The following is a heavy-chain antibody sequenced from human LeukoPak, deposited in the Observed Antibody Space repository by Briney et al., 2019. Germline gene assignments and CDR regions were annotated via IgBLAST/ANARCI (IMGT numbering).Heavy chain of an antibody. D-gene: IGHD1-26*01. V-gene: IGHV3-20*04. CDR3: ARLGGADYYFYYYMDV. CDR1: GFTLDDYG. CDR2: INWNGDGT. J-gene: IGHJ6*03. Sequence: PGGSLRLSCAASGFTLDDYGMSWVRQAPGKGLEWISGINWNGDGTGYADSVKGRFTISRDNSKNSLYLQMYSLRAEDTAVYYCARLGGADYYFYYYMDVWGKGTTVTVSS.